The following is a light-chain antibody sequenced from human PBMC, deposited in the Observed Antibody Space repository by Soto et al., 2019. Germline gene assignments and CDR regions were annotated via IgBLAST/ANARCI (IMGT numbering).Light chain of an antibody. J-gene: IGKJ3*01. Sequence: EIVMTQSPSTLSVSPGDRATLSCRASQSVSSNLAWYQQKPGQAPRLLIYGASTMATGIPPRFSGSRSGTEFTPTISSLLSEDFAVYYCQQYNNWYPWTFGPGTKVDIK. CDR3: QQYNNWYPWT. V-gene: IGKV3-15*01. CDR1: QSVSSN. CDR2: GAS.